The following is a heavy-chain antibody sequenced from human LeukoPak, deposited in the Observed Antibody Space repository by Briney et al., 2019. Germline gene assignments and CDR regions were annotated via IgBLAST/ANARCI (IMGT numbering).Heavy chain of an antibody. V-gene: IGHV4-34*01. D-gene: IGHD5-24*01. CDR1: GGSFSGYY. J-gene: IGHJ4*02. CDR3: ARGTLRTWRWLQFDY. Sequence: SETLSLTCAVYGGSFSGYYWSWIRQAPGKGLEWIGEINHSGSTNYNPSLKSRVTISVDTSKNQFSLKLSSVTAADTAVYYCARGTLRTWRWLQFDYWGQGTLVTVSS. CDR2: INHSGST.